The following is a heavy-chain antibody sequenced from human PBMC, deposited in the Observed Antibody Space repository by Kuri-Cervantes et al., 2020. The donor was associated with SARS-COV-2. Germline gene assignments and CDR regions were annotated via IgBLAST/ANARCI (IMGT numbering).Heavy chain of an antibody. CDR1: GGSISSSSYY. CDR2: IYYSGSN. Sequence: ESLKISCTVSGGSISSSSYYWGWIRQPPGKGLEWIGSIYYSGSNYYNPSLKSRVTISVDTSKNQFSLKLSSVTAADTAVYYCASSIYCSSTSCYTYGHFDYWGQGTLVTVSS. V-gene: IGHV4-39*01. J-gene: IGHJ4*02. D-gene: IGHD2-2*02. CDR3: ASSIYCSSTSCYTYGHFDY.